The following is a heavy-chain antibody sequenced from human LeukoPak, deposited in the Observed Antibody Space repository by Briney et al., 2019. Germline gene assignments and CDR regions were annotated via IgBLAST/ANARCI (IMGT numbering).Heavy chain of an antibody. V-gene: IGHV1-69*13. D-gene: IGHD3-22*01. CDR2: IIPIFGTA. CDR1: GGTFSSYA. CDR3: ARVPYYYDSSGYRFDI. Sequence: GASVKVSCKASGGTFSSYAISWVRQAPGQGLEWMGGIIPIFGTANYAQKFQGRVTVTADESTSTAYMELSSLRSEDTAVYYCARVPYYYDSSGYRFDIWGQGTMVTVSS. J-gene: IGHJ3*02.